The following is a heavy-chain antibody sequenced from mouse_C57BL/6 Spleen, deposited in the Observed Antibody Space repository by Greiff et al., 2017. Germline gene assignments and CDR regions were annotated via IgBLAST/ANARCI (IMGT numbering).Heavy chain of an antibody. CDR1: GFTFSDYG. CDR2: ISSGSSTI. CDR3: ARLGGLLGDV. D-gene: IGHD1-1*02. V-gene: IGHV5-17*01. Sequence: DVKLVESGGGLVKPGGSLKLSCAASGFTFSDYGMHWVRQAPEKGLEWVAYISSGSSTIYYADTVKGRFTISRDNAKNTLFLHMTSLRSEDTAMYYCARLGGLLGDVWGTGTTVTVSA. J-gene: IGHJ1*03.